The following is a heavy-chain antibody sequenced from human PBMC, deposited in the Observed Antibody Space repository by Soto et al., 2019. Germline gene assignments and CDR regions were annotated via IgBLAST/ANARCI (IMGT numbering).Heavy chain of an antibody. CDR3: ARIAAAVNFDY. J-gene: IGHJ4*02. D-gene: IGHD6-13*01. CDR2: ISSSSSTI. V-gene: IGHV3-48*01. CDR1: GFTFSSYS. Sequence: AGGSLRLSCAASGFTFSSYSMNWVRQAPGKGLEWVSYISSSSSTIYYADSVKGRFTISRDNAKNSLYLQMNSLRAEDTAVYYCARIAAAVNFDYWGQGTLVTVSS.